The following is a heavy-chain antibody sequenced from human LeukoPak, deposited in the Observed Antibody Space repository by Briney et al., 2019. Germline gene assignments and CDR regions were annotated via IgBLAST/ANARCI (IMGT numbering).Heavy chain of an antibody. CDR2: IIPIFGTA. CDR1: GGTFSSYA. CDR3: ASCYCSSTSCYETFDY. D-gene: IGHD2-2*01. J-gene: IGHJ4*02. Sequence: GSSVKVSCKASGGTFSSYAISWVRQAPGQGLEWMGGIIPIFGTANYAQKFQGGVTITTDESTSTAYMELSSLRSGDTAVYYCASCYCSSTSCYETFDYWGQGTLVTVSS. V-gene: IGHV1-69*05.